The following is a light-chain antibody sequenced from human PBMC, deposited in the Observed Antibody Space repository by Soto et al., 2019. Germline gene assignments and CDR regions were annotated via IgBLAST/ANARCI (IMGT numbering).Light chain of an antibody. V-gene: IGKV3-11*01. CDR3: QQRGNWPLT. Sequence: EIVLTQSPATLSLSPGERATLSCRASQSVSSYFAWYQQKPGQAPRLLIYGASNRATGIPARFSGSGSGTDFTLPISSLEPEDFAVYYCQQRGNWPLTFGQGTKVEIK. CDR1: QSVSSY. CDR2: GAS. J-gene: IGKJ1*01.